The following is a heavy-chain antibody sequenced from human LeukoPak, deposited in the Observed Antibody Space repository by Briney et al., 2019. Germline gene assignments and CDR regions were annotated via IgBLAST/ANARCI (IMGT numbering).Heavy chain of an antibody. CDR2: IYTSGTT. V-gene: IGHV4-61*02. J-gene: IGHJ4*02. Sequence: PSVTLSLTCTVSGDSISSGNYYWSWIRQPAGKGLEWIGRIYTSGTTNYNPSLKSRVTISVDTSKNQFSLQLSSVTAADTAVYYCARGGLDWTYSFDYWGQGTLVTVSS. CDR3: ARGGLDWTYSFDY. CDR1: GDSISSGNYY. D-gene: IGHD1-7*01.